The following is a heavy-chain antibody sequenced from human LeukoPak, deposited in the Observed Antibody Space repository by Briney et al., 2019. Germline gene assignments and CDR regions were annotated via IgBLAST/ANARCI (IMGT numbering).Heavy chain of an antibody. CDR2: IYYSGST. J-gene: IGHJ4*02. CDR3: ARGRCLHLQIFDY. D-gene: IGHD5-24*01. CDR1: GGSISSHY. V-gene: IGHV4-59*11. Sequence: SETLSLTCTVSGGSISSHYWSWIRQPPGKGLEWIGYIYYSGSTNYNPSLKSRVTISVDTSKNQFSLKLSSVTAADTAVYYCARGRCLHLQIFDYWGQGTLVTVSS.